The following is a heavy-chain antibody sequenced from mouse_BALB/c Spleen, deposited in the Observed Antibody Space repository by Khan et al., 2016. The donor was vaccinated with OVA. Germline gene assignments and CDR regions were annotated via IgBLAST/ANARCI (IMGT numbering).Heavy chain of an antibody. D-gene: IGHD2-3*01. Sequence: VELVESGPGLVAPSQSLSITCTVSGFSLTSYGVHWVRQPPGKGLEWLVVLWSDGSTNYNSVLKSRLSISKDNSKSQVFLKMNSLQTDDTAIYYCARWFDGYSSLYAMDYWGQGTSVTVSS. J-gene: IGHJ4*01. V-gene: IGHV2-6*02. CDR1: GFSLTSYG. CDR2: LWSDGST. CDR3: ARWFDGYSSLYAMDY.